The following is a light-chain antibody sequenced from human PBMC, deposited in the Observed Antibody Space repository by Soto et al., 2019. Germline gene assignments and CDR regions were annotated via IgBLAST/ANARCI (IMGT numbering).Light chain of an antibody. V-gene: IGKV2D-29*02. J-gene: IGKJ5*01. CDR2: EVS. Sequence: DVVRNQTPLSLSVAPGEPASISCKSSQSLLHITGETFLFWYLQKPGQSPQLXXYEVSTRVSGVPDRFSGSGSGTDFTLEISRVENDDVGIYYCMQSTQLTPTFGQGTRLEIK. CDR3: MQSTQLTPT. CDR1: QSLLHITGETF.